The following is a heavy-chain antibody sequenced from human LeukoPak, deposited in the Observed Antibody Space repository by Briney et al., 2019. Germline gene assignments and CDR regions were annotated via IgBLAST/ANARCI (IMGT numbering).Heavy chain of an antibody. J-gene: IGHJ3*02. Sequence: GGSLRLSCAASGFTFSSYAMSWVRQAPGKGLEWVSAISGSGGSTYYADSVKGRFTIFRDNSKNTLYLQMNSLRAEDTAVYYCAKRRLRWSVPDAFDIWGQGTMVTVSS. CDR1: GFTFSSYA. V-gene: IGHV3-23*01. CDR2: ISGSGGST. CDR3: AKRRLRWSVPDAFDI. D-gene: IGHD4-17*01.